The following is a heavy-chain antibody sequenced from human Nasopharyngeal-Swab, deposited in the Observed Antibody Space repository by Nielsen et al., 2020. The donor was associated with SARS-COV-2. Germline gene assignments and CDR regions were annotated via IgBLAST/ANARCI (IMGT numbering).Heavy chain of an antibody. V-gene: IGHV1-2*06. Sequence: ASVTVSCKASGYTFTGYYMQWVRHAPEQGLEWMGRINPNSGGKNYAQKFQGRVTMTRDTSISTAYMELSRLRSDDTAVYYCAREVIPWYYDSSGYSKSFYYWGQGTLVTVSS. CDR3: AREVIPWYYDSSGYSKSFYY. D-gene: IGHD3-22*01. CDR1: GYTFTGYY. J-gene: IGHJ4*02. CDR2: INPNSGGK.